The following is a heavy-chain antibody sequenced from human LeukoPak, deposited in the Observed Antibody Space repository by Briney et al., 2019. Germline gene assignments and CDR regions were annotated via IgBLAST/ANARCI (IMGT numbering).Heavy chain of an antibody. J-gene: IGHJ5*02. Sequence: ASVKVSFKASGYTFAAYYMHWVRQAPGQGLEWMGWINPNSGGTNYAQKFQGRVTMTRDTSISTAYMELSRLRSDDTAVYYCAREGVTTPDCNWFDPWGQGTLVTVSS. D-gene: IGHD4-17*01. CDR2: INPNSGGT. V-gene: IGHV1-2*02. CDR3: AREGVTTPDCNWFDP. CDR1: GYTFAAYY.